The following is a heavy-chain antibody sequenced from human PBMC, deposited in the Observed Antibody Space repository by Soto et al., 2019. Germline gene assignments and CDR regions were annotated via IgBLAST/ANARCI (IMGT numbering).Heavy chain of an antibody. CDR3: ARERSLAVAAPGF. J-gene: IGHJ4*02. CDR1: GFTFSSYT. Sequence: QVQLVESGGGVVQPGRSLRLSCVASGFTFSSYTMYWVRQAPGKGLEWVASTSPDEINEYYADSAKGRFTISRDSSKNTLFVQMNSLRAEDSAIYFCARERSLAVAAPGFWGQGTLVTVSS. D-gene: IGHD6-19*01. V-gene: IGHV3-30-3*01. CDR2: TSPDEINE.